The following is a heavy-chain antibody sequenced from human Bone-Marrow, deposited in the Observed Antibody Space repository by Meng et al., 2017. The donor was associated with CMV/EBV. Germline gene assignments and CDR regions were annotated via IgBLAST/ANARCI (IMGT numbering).Heavy chain of an antibody. J-gene: IGHJ4*02. V-gene: IGHV3-30-3*01. CDR3: ATGDLVVMIAIPLDD. Sequence: GGSLRLSCAASGFTFSNYAMHWVRQAPGKGLEWVAVISYDGSNKYYADSVKGRFTIARDDSKNTLYLQMNSLRAEDTAVYYCATGDLVVMIAIPLDDWGQGKLVNVSS. D-gene: IGHD2-21*01. CDR1: GFTFSNYA. CDR2: ISYDGSNK.